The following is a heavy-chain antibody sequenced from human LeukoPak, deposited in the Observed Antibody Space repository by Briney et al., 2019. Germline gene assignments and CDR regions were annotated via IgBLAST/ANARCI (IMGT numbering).Heavy chain of an antibody. CDR1: GGSISGYY. CDR2: IYYSGST. CDR3: AREGGYSYGRLRSKEYYMDV. V-gene: IGHV4-59*01. J-gene: IGHJ6*03. Sequence: PSETLSLTCTVSGGSISGYYWSWIRQPPGKGLEWIGYIYYSGSTNYNPSLKSRVTISVDTSKNQFSLKLISVTAADTAVYYCAREGGYSYGRLRSKEYYMDVWGKGTTVTVSS. D-gene: IGHD5-18*01.